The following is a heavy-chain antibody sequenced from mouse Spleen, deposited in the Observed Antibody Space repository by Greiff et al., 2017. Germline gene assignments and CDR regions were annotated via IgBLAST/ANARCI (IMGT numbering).Heavy chain of an antibody. V-gene: IGHV2-4-1*01. CDR3: ARDTGKYKGWFAY. Sequence: QVQLKESGPGLVAPSQSLSITCTVSGFSLTNYAVHWVRQSPGKGLEWLGVIWSDGSTDYNAAFISRLSISKDNSKSQVFFKMNSLQTDDTAIYTCARDTGKYKGWFAYWGQGTLVTVSA. CDR1: GFSLTNYA. D-gene: IGHD1-3*01. CDR2: IWSDGST. J-gene: IGHJ3*01.